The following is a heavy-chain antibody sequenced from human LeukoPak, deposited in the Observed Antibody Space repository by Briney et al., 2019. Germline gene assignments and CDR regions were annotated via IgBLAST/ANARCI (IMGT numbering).Heavy chain of an antibody. V-gene: IGHV3-7*01. CDR2: IKQDGSEK. Sequence: PGGSLRLSCAASGFTFSSYWMSWVRQAPGKGLEWVANIKQDGSEKYYVDSVKGRFTISRDNAKNSLYLQMNSLRAEDTAVYYCARDAGYSSGWYFLGFGILDYWGQGTLVTVSS. CDR1: GFTFSSYW. D-gene: IGHD6-19*01. J-gene: IGHJ4*02. CDR3: ARDAGYSSGWYFLGFGILDY.